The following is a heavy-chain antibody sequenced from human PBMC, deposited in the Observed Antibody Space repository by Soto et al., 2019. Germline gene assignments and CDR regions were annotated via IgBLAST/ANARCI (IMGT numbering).Heavy chain of an antibody. Sequence: QVQHVQSGAEVKKPGASVKVSCKASGYTFTSYAMHWVRQAPGQRLEWMGWINAGNGNTKYSQKFQGRVTITRDTSASTAYMELSSLRSEDPAVYYCARGPGGPDGPGDYWGQGTLVTVSS. CDR1: GYTFTSYA. D-gene: IGHD2-15*01. CDR3: ARGPGGPDGPGDY. J-gene: IGHJ4*02. CDR2: INAGNGNT. V-gene: IGHV1-3*01.